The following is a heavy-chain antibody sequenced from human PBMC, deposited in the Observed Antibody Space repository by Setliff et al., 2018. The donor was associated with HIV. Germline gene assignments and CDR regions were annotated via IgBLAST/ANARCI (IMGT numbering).Heavy chain of an antibody. D-gene: IGHD5-12*01. CDR3: VRGXXXXXXXXLXXXXAFDI. V-gene: IGHV1-69*13. CDR1: GXXFSSFG. Sequence: GASVKXXCKXSGXXFSSFGXXXVRQAPGQGXEWMGGIIPIFGTANYAQKXQGRITITAXESTSTAYMEXSXXXSEDXXXXXCVRGXXXXXXXXLXXXXAFDIWGQGTMVTVSS. CDR2: IIPIFGTA. J-gene: IGHJ3*02.